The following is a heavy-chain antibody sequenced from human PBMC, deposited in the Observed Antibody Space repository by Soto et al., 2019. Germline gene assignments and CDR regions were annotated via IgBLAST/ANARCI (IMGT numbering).Heavy chain of an antibody. Sequence: QVQLQESGPGLVKPSQTLSLTCTVSGGSISSRGYSWSWIRQHPGQGLEWIGYIYYSGSTYYNPSVKSRVTVSVDTAKTQWSLKLSSVTAADTAVYYWASIVSSAQGEFSDWGQGTLVTVSS. CDR2: IYYSGST. V-gene: IGHV4-31*03. D-gene: IGHD3-10*01. CDR1: GGSISSRGYS. CDR3: ASIVSSAQGEFSD. J-gene: IGHJ4*02.